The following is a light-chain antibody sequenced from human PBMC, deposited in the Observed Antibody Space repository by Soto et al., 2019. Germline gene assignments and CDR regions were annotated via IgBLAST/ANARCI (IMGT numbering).Light chain of an antibody. Sequence: EIVMTQSPATLSVSPGERATLSCRASQSVSSNLAWYQQKPGQAPRLLIYGASTRATGIPARFSGSGSGTEFTLTTSSRQYVDVAAYYCQQYNNWRPRTFGQGTKVEIK. V-gene: IGKV3-15*01. CDR1: QSVSSN. CDR2: GAS. J-gene: IGKJ1*01. CDR3: QQYNNWRPRT.